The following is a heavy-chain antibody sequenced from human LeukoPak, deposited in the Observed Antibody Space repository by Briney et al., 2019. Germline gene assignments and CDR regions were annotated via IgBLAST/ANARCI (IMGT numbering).Heavy chain of an antibody. D-gene: IGHD3-16*02. J-gene: IGHJ3*02. Sequence: SETLSLTWAVYGGSFSGYYWSWIRQPPGKGLEWIGEINHSGSTNYNPSLKSRVTISVDTSKNQFSLKLSSVTAADTAVYYCARRDYDYVWGSYRAFDIWGQGTMVIVSS. V-gene: IGHV4-34*01. CDR1: GGSFSGYY. CDR2: INHSGST. CDR3: ARRDYDYVWGSYRAFDI.